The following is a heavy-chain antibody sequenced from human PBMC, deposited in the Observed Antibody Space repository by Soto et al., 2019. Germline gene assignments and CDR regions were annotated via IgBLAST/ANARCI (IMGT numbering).Heavy chain of an antibody. CDR1: GGSISSYY. CDR2: IYYSGST. J-gene: IGHJ4*02. CDR3: ARSDYGGNLDFDY. Sequence: SETLSLTCTVSGGSISSYYWSWIRQPPGKGLEWIGYIYYSGSTNYNPSLKSRVTISVDTSKNQFSLKLSSVTAADTAVYYCARSDYGGNLDFDYWGQGTLVTVSS. V-gene: IGHV4-59*01. D-gene: IGHD4-17*01.